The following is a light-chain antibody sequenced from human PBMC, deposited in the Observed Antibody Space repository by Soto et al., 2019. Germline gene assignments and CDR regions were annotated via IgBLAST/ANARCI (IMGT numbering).Light chain of an antibody. CDR1: QGISSY. CDR3: QQYYSYPRT. CDR2: AGS. V-gene: IGKV1-8*01. Sequence: ALRMTQSPSSFSASTGDRVTVTCRASQGISSYLAWYQQKPGKAPKLLIYAGSTLQSGVPSRFSGSGSGTDFTLTISCLQSEDFATYYCQQYYSYPRTFGQGTKVEIK. J-gene: IGKJ1*01.